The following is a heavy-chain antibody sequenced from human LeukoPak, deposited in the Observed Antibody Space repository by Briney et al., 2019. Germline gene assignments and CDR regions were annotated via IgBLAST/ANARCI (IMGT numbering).Heavy chain of an antibody. J-gene: IGHJ4*02. Sequence: NPGGSLRLSCAASGFSFSSHYMNWVRQAPGKWLEWVSSISSSGGYIYSADSVKGRFTISRDNAKNSVYLHMNSLRAEDTAVYYCASTYNGSSHFDYWGQGTLVTVSS. CDR2: ISSSGGYI. V-gene: IGHV3-21*01. D-gene: IGHD1-26*01. CDR1: GFSFSSHY. CDR3: ASTYNGSSHFDY.